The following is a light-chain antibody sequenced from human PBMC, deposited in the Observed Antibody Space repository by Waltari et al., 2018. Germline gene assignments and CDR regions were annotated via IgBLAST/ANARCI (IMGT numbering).Light chain of an antibody. J-gene: IGKJ4*01. CDR1: QSVSTNS. CDR2: GTS. Sequence: CRGRQSVSTNSFIWYQQRPGQAPRLLIYGTSSRATDIPDRFSGSGSGTDCTHTISRLEPEDVAVYCGQHYDGVVVPFGGGTTVDI. V-gene: IGKV3-20*01. CDR3: QHYDGVVVP.